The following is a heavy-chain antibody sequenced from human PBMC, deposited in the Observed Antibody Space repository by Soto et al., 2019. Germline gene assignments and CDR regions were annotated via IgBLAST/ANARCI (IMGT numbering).Heavy chain of an antibody. CDR3: ARDQGLDYYDSSGYPNGFDP. CDR1: GGSISSGGYY. Sequence: SETLSLTCTVSGGSISSGGYYWSWIRQHPGKGLEWIGYIYYSGSTYYNPSLKSRVTISVDTSKNQFSLKLSSVTAADTAVYYCARDQGLDYYDSSGYPNGFDPWGQGTLVTVSS. V-gene: IGHV4-31*03. CDR2: IYYSGST. D-gene: IGHD3-22*01. J-gene: IGHJ5*02.